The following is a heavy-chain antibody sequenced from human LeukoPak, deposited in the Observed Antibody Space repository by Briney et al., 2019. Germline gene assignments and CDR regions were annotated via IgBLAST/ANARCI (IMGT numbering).Heavy chain of an antibody. CDR3: ARGQVQDIVLMVYAILWFDP. J-gene: IGHJ5*02. V-gene: IGHV4-34*01. CDR2: INHSGST. D-gene: IGHD2-8*01. CDR1: GGSFSGYY. Sequence: PSETLSLTCAVYGGSFSGYYWSWIRRPPGKGLEWIGEINHSGSTNYNPSLKSRVTISVDTSKNQFSLKPSSVTAADTAVYYCARGQVQDIVLMVYAILWFDPWGQGTLVTVSS.